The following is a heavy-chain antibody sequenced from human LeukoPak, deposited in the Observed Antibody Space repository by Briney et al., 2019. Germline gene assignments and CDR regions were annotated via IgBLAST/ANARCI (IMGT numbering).Heavy chain of an antibody. CDR1: GYSFPTYW. D-gene: IGHD5-18*01. Sequence: GESLRISCKGSGYSFPTYWIAWVRQMPGKGLEWMGSIYPSDSDTKYSPSFQGQVTISADKSITTAYLQWSSLKASDSAMYYCARLIPGYSLFDYWGQGTLVTVSS. CDR3: ARLIPGYSLFDY. J-gene: IGHJ4*02. V-gene: IGHV5-51*01. CDR2: IYPSDSDT.